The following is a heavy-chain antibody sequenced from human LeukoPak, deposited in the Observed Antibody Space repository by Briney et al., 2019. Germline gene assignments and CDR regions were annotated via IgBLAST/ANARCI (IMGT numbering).Heavy chain of an antibody. CDR2: ISYDGSNK. J-gene: IGHJ4*02. Sequence: GGSLRLSCAASGFTFSSYAMHWVRQAPGKGLEWVAVISYDGSNKYYADSVKGRFTISRDNSKNTLYLQMNSLRAEDTAVYYRARDKGGYCSGGSCYHFDYWGQGTLVTVSS. D-gene: IGHD2-15*01. CDR1: GFTFSSYA. V-gene: IGHV3-30*04. CDR3: ARDKGGYCSGGSCYHFDY.